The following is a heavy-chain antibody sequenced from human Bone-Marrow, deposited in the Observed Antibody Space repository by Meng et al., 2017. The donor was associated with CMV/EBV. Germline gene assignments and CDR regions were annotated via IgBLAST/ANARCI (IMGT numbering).Heavy chain of an antibody. CDR2: INHSGST. J-gene: IGHJ4*02. CDR1: GGSISSYY. D-gene: IGHD2-2*02. Sequence: GSLRLSYTVSGGSISSYYWSWIRQPPGKGLEWIGEINHSGSTNYNPSLKSRVTISVDTSKNQFSLKLSSVTAADTAVYYCARGPQGGYCSSTSCYTPIDYWGQGTLVTVSS. CDR3: ARGPQGGYCSSTSCYTPIDY. V-gene: IGHV4-34*01.